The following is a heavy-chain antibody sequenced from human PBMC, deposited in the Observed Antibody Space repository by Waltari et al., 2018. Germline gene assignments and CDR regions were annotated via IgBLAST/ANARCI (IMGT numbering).Heavy chain of an antibody. CDR1: GFTFSSYA. CDR3: ARGPLTIFGVVGPADYYYMDV. D-gene: IGHD3-3*01. V-gene: IGHV3-30-3*01. CDR2: ISYDGSNK. J-gene: IGHJ6*03. Sequence: QVQLVESGGGVVQPGRSLRLSCAASGFTFSSYALHWVRQAPGQGLAGVAVISYDGSNKYYADSVKGRFTISRDNSKNTLYLQMNSLRAEDTAVYYCARGPLTIFGVVGPADYYYMDVWGKGTTVTISS.